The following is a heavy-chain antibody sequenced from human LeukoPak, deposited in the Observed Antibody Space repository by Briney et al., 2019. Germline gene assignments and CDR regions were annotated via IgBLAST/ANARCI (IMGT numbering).Heavy chain of an antibody. D-gene: IGHD2-15*01. CDR2: IKSKTDGGTT. Sequence: GGSLRLSCAASGFTLSNAWMSWVRQAPGKGLEWVGRIKSKTDGGTTDYAAPVKGRFTISRDDSKNPLYLQMNSLKTEDTAVYYCTGRIVVVVAATPRPENYFDYWGQGTLVTASS. CDR3: TGRIVVVVAATPRPENYFDY. J-gene: IGHJ4*02. CDR1: GFTLSNAW. V-gene: IGHV3-15*01.